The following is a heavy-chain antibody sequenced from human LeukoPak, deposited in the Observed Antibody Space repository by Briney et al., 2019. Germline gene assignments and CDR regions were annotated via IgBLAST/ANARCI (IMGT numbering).Heavy chain of an antibody. D-gene: IGHD3-10*01. CDR2: INPNSGGT. CDR1: GYTFTVYY. V-gene: IGHV1-2*02. CDR3: AREAYGSGGFRTDYYYMDV. J-gene: IGHJ6*03. Sequence: ASVTVSFKASGYTFTVYYMHWVRQAPGQGVEWMGWINPNSGGTNYAQKFQGRVTMTRDTAISTAYMELNRLRSDDTAVHYCAREAYGSGGFRTDYYYMDVWGKGTTVTISS.